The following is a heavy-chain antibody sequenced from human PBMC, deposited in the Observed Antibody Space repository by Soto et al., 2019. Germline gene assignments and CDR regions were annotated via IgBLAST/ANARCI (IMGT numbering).Heavy chain of an antibody. CDR1: GFTFSSYA. Sequence: PGGSLRLSCAASGFTFSSYAMSWVRQAPGKGLEWVSAISGSGGSTYYADSVKGRFTISRDNSKNTLYLQMNSLRAEDTAVYYCAKPLKLRYFDWLSPGPFDIWGQGTMVTASS. CDR3: AKPLKLRYFDWLSPGPFDI. V-gene: IGHV3-23*01. CDR2: ISGSGGST. D-gene: IGHD3-9*01. J-gene: IGHJ3*02.